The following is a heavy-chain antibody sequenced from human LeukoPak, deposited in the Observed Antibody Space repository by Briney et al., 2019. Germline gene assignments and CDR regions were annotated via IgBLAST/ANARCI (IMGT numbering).Heavy chain of an antibody. CDR1: GYTFTSYG. J-gene: IGHJ4*02. Sequence: GASVKVSCKTSGYTFTSYGISWVRQAPGQGLEWIGWISGYNGNTKYAQKHQGRVTMTTDTSTSTAYMELRSLRFDDTAVYYCARDGIGTDYIRYFDYWGQGTLVTVSS. D-gene: IGHD4-11*01. CDR3: ARDGIGTDYIRYFDY. CDR2: ISGYNGNT. V-gene: IGHV1-18*01.